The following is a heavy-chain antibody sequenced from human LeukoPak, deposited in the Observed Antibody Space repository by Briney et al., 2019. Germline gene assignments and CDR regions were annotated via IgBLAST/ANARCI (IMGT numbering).Heavy chain of an antibody. Sequence: NPSETLSLTCTVSGGSISSYYWSWIRQPPGKGLEWIGYIYYSGSTNYNPSLKSRVTISVDTSKNQFSLKLSSVTAADTAVYYCAGDYGASYRFDYWGQGTLVTVFS. CDR2: IYYSGST. D-gene: IGHD3-16*01. CDR3: AGDYGASYRFDY. CDR1: GGSISSYY. J-gene: IGHJ4*02. V-gene: IGHV4-59*01.